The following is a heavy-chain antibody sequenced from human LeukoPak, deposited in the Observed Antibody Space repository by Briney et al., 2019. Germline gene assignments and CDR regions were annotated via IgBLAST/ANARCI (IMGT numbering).Heavy chain of an antibody. CDR2: IIPILGTA. D-gene: IGHD5-18*01. CDR1: GGTFSSYA. J-gene: IGHJ5*02. Sequence: SVKVSCKASGGTFSSYAISWVRQAPGQGLEWMGGIIPILGTANYAQKFQGRVTITADESTSTAYMELSSLRSEDTAVYYCARDSRDYTAMVRSWFDPWGQGTLVTVSS. V-gene: IGHV1-69*13. CDR3: ARDSRDYTAMVRSWFDP.